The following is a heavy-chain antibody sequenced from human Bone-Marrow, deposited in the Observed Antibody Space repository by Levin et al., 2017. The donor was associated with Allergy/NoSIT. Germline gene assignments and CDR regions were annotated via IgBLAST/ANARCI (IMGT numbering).Heavy chain of an antibody. J-gene: IGHJ5*02. V-gene: IGHV3-23*01. D-gene: IGHD2-15*01. CDR2: ISGSGGST. CDR3: AKAIGYCSGGSCSVKTPNWFDP. Sequence: PGGSLRLSCAASGFTFSSYAMSWVRQAPGKGLEWVSAISGSGGSTYYADSVKGRFTISRDNSKNTLYLQMNSLRAEDTAVYYCAKAIGYCSGGSCSVKTPNWFDPWGQGTLVTVSS. CDR1: GFTFSSYA.